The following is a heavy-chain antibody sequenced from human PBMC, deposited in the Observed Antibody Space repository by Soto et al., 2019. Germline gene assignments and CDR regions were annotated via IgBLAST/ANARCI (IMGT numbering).Heavy chain of an antibody. V-gene: IGHV3-30-3*01. CDR3: ARDLAPTPAAPPAYYYRMDA. J-gene: IGHJ6*02. D-gene: IGHD4-17*01. CDR2: ISYDGSNK. Sequence: GGSLRLSCAASGFTFSSYAMHWVRQAPGKGLEWVAVISYDGSNKYYADSVKGRFTISRDNSKNTLYLQMNSLRAEDTAVYYCARDLAPTPAAPPAYYYRMDARGRGTTGTVSS. CDR1: GFTFSSYA.